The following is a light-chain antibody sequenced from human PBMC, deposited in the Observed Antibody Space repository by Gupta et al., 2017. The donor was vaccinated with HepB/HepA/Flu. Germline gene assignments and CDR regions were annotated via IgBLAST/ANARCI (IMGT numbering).Light chain of an antibody. CDR3: QQHNT. CDR1: QSVSSN. J-gene: IGKJ1*01. CDR2: GAS. Sequence: EIVMTQSPATLSVSPGERATLSCRASQSVSSNLAWYQQKPGQAPRLLIYGASTRATGIPARFSGSGSGTEFTRTISSMQSEDFEVYYCQQHNTFGQGTKVEIK. V-gene: IGKV3-15*01.